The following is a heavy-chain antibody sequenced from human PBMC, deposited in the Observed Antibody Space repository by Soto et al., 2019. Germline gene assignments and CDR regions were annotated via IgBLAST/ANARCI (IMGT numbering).Heavy chain of an antibody. V-gene: IGHV3-15*07. J-gene: IGHJ6*02. CDR2: IKSKIDGGTT. CDR1: GFTFSDAW. CDR3: LEYWHGMDV. Sequence: EVQLVESGGGLVKPGGSLRLSCAASGFTFSDAWMNWVRQAPGKGLEWVGLIKSKIDGGTTDYAAPGKGRFIISRDDSKNTVYLQMNSLKTEDTAVYYCLEYWHGMDVWGQGTTVTVSS. D-gene: IGHD2-8*02.